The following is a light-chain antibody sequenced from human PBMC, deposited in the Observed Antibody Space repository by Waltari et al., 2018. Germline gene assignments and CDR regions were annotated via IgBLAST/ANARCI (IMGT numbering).Light chain of an antibody. CDR1: SSDVGGYNF. J-gene: IGLJ3*02. V-gene: IGLV2-11*01. Sequence: QSALAQPRSMSGSPGQSVAISCTGTSSDVGGYNFVSWYQHHPDKAPKLIIYDVNKPPSGVPDRCSGSKSGDTASLTISGLQAEDEAHYYCWSYVGGNTYWVFGGETKLTVL. CDR3: WSYVGGNTYWV. CDR2: DVN.